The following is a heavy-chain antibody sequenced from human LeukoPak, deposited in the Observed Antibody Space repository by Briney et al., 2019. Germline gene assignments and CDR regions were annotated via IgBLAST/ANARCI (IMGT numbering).Heavy chain of an antibody. D-gene: IGHD3-9*01. Sequence: GGSLRLSCAASGFTFSTYTIHWVRQAPGKGPEWVAVISNDGHFKYYADSVKGRFTISRDNSKSTLFLQMNSLTIEGTAVYYCARETRLPHNDILINRRAFDIWGQGTILTVSS. CDR2: ISNDGHFK. CDR1: GFTFSTYT. J-gene: IGHJ3*02. CDR3: ARETRLPHNDILINRRAFDI. V-gene: IGHV3-30-3*01.